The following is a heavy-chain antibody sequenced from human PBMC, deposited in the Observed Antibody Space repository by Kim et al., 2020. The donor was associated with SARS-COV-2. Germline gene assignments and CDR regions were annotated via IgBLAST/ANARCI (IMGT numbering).Heavy chain of an antibody. D-gene: IGHD6-19*01. J-gene: IGHJ4*02. Sequence: KYSQKFQGIVTITRDTSASTAYMELSSLRSEDTAVYYCARQIAVAGYFDYWGQGTLVTVSS. CDR3: ARQIAVAGYFDY. V-gene: IGHV1-3*01.